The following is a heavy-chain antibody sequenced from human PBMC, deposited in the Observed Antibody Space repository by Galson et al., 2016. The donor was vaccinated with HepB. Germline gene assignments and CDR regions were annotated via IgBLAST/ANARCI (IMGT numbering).Heavy chain of an antibody. Sequence: SVKVSCKASGYTFSSYGISWVRQAPGQGLEWMGRISGYNGDTNYAENLQGRVTMTTDTSTSTAYMELRSLRSDDTAVYYCARLSSIYYYRPPFDYWGQGTLVTVSS. J-gene: IGHJ4*02. CDR2: ISGYNGDT. CDR1: GYTFSSYG. V-gene: IGHV1-18*01. CDR3: ARLSSIYYYRPPFDY. D-gene: IGHD3-22*01.